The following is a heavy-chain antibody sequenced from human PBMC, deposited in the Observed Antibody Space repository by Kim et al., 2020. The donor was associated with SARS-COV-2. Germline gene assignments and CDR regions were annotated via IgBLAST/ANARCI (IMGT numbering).Heavy chain of an antibody. V-gene: IGHV3-23*01. D-gene: IGHD6-13*01. Sequence: GGSLRLSCAASRFTFNNYAMSWVHQAPGKGLEWVSTISGSGGSTYYADSVKGRFTISRDNSENTLYLQMNSLRAEDTAVYFCAKWGPSYSSSWYGGGSAFDIWGQGTMVTVSS. J-gene: IGHJ3*02. CDR2: ISGSGGST. CDR1: RFTFNNYA. CDR3: AKWGPSYSSSWYGGGSAFDI.